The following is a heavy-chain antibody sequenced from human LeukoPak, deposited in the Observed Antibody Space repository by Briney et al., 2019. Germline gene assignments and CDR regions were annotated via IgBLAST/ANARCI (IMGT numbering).Heavy chain of an antibody. CDR1: GGSISSSSYY. J-gene: IGHJ5*02. V-gene: IGHV4-39*01. CDR3: ARQKSPLIRALNWFDP. D-gene: IGHD3-22*01. CDR2: IYYSGST. Sequence: SDTLSLTCTVSGGSISSSSYYWGWIRQPPGKGLEWIGSIYYSGSTYYNPSLKSRVTISVDTSKNQFSVKLSSVTAADTAVYYCARQKSPLIRALNWFDPWGEGTLVSVS.